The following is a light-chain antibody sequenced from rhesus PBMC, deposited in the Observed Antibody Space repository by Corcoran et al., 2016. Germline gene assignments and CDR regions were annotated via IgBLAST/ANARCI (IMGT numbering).Light chain of an antibody. CDR1: QSISSW. J-gene: IGKJ1*01. Sequence: DIQMTQSPSSLSASVGDTVTITCRASQSISSWLAWYQQTPGKAPNLLIYKASTLQSGVPSRFSGSGSGTDFTLTIRSLQSEDFATYYCQQYSGSPWTFGQGTKVEIK. CDR3: QQYSGSPWT. CDR2: KAS. V-gene: IGKV1-22*01.